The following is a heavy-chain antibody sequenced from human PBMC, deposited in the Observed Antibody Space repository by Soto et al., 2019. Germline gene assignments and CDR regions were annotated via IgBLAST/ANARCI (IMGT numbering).Heavy chain of an antibody. CDR1: GYTFSTYG. CDR2: ISGDNGNT. Sequence: QVQLVQSGAEVKKPGASVKVSCNASGYTFSTYGIIWVRHAPVQGLEWMGWISGDNGNTNYAQKVQGRVTMTTDTSISTAYMELRSLRSDDMAVYYCARDRGWDNWNYRWAGWFDPWGQGTLVTVSS. V-gene: IGHV1-18*03. D-gene: IGHD1-7*01. CDR3: ARDRGWDNWNYRWAGWFDP. J-gene: IGHJ5*02.